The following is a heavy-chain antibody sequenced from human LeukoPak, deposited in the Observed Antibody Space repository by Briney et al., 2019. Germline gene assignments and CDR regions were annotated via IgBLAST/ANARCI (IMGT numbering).Heavy chain of an antibody. D-gene: IGHD5-24*01. Sequence: GGSLRLSCAASGFTFSSYSMNWVRQAPGKGLEWVSSISSSSSYIYYADSVKGRFTISRDNAKNSLYLQMNSLRAEDTAVYYCARGRWQGAFDIWGQGTMVTVSS. CDR1: GFTFSSYS. V-gene: IGHV3-21*04. CDR2: ISSSSSYI. CDR3: ARGRWQGAFDI. J-gene: IGHJ3*02.